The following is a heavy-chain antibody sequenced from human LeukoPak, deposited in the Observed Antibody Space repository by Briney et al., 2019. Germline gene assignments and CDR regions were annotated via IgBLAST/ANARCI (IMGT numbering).Heavy chain of an antibody. V-gene: IGHV3-48*03. Sequence: PGGSLRLSCAASGFTFSSYEMNWVRRAPGKGLEWVSYISSSGSTIYYADSVKGRFTISRDNAKNSLYLQMNSLRAEDTAVYYCARSSYRYSGSYGGGDYWGQGTLVTVSS. D-gene: IGHD1-26*01. CDR2: ISSSGSTI. J-gene: IGHJ4*02. CDR3: ARSSYRYSGSYGGGDY. CDR1: GFTFSSYE.